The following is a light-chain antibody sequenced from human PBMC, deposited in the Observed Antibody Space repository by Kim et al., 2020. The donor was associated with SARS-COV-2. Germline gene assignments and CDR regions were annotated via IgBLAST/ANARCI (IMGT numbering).Light chain of an antibody. CDR3: QQRSNWYT. CDR1: QSIGSS. CDR2: DAF. V-gene: IGKV3-11*01. Sequence: PGESATLSCRASQSIGSSLAWYQHKPGQAPRLLIYDAFNRATGIPARFSGSGSGTYFTLTISSLEPEDFAVYYCQQRSNWYTFGQGTKLEI. J-gene: IGKJ2*01.